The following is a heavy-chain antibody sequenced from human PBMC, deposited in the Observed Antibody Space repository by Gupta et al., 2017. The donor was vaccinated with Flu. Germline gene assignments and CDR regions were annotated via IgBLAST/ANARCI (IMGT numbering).Heavy chain of an antibody. J-gene: IGHJ4*02. V-gene: IGHV3-23*01. D-gene: IGHD3-10*01. CDR1: GFTFSNYA. CDR3: AKMIPNAGGPSRFDS. CDR2: ISNSGITI. Sequence: EVLLLESGGDLVQPGGSLRLSCVASGFTFSNYAMTWVRKAPGKGLEWVSSISNSGITIFYANSVKGRFTISRDSSKNTLYLQMNSLRAEDAAVYYCAKMIPNAGGPSRFDSWGQGTLVTVSS.